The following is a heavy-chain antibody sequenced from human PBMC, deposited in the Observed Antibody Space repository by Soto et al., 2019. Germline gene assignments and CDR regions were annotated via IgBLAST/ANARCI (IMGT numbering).Heavy chain of an antibody. J-gene: IGHJ4*02. CDR1: GGSINTGGHY. CDR3: ARFRYYDILTGYYFASFDL. Sequence: QVQLQESGPGQVKPSQTLSLTCTVSGGSINTGGHYWSWIRQHPGKGLEWIANIYYTGRTYYKPSLKSRVIISVNMSKNQVSLNLNSVTAADTAVYYCARFRYYDILTGYYFASFDLWGQGTLVTVSS. CDR2: IYYTGRT. V-gene: IGHV4-31*03. D-gene: IGHD3-9*01.